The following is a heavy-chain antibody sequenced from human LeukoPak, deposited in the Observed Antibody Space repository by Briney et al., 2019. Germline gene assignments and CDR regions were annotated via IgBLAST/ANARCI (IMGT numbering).Heavy chain of an antibody. J-gene: IGHJ4*02. V-gene: IGHV5-51*01. CDR2: IYPGDSDT. Sequence: GESLKTSCKGSGYSFTSYWIGWVRQMPGKGLEWMGIIYPGDSDTRYSPSFQGQVTISADKSISTAYLQWSSLKASDTAMYYCARYSGSYTGLYYFDYWGQGTLVTVSS. CDR1: GYSFTSYW. D-gene: IGHD1-26*01. CDR3: ARYSGSYTGLYYFDY.